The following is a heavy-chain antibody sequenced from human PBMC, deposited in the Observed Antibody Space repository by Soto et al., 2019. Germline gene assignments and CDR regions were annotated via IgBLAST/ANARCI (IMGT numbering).Heavy chain of an antibody. Sequence: GGSLRLSCAASGFTFSSYSMNWVRQAPGKGLEWVSYISSSSSTIYYADSVKGRFTISRDNAKNSLYLQMNSLRAEDTAVYYCASQYFDWLFDYWGRGTVVTVSS. CDR1: GFTFSSYS. J-gene: IGHJ4*02. CDR2: ISSSSSTI. CDR3: ASQYFDWLFDY. D-gene: IGHD3-9*01. V-gene: IGHV3-48*01.